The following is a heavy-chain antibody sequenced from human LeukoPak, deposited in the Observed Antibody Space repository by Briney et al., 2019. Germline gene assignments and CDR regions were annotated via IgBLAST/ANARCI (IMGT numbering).Heavy chain of an antibody. Sequence: ASVKVSCKASGYTFTKYYMHWVRQAPGQGLEWMGWINPNSGGTNYAQKFQGRVTMTRDTSISTAYMELSRLRSDDTAVYYCARFGRGSWYLADTWWFDPWGQGTLVTVSS. D-gene: IGHD6-13*01. V-gene: IGHV1-2*02. J-gene: IGHJ5*02. CDR1: GYTFTKYY. CDR2: INPNSGGT. CDR3: ARFGRGSWYLADTWWFDP.